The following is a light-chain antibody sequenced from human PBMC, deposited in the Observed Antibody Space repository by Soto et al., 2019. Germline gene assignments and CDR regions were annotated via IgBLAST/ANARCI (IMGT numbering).Light chain of an antibody. CDR1: QSISGT. J-gene: IGKJ1*01. V-gene: IGKV3-15*01. Sequence: EIVLTQSPGTLSLSPGARATLSCRASQSISGTLAWYQQKPGQAPRLLIHGASTRAPGFPARFSGSGSGTDFTLTISSLQSEDFGVYYCQQRSHWPRTFGQGTKVDIK. CDR3: QQRSHWPRT. CDR2: GAS.